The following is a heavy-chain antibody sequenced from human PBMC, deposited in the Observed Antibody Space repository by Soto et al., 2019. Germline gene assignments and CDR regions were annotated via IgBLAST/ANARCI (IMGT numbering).Heavy chain of an antibody. CDR1: GGSISSTTYY. CDR2: IYYSGST. J-gene: IGHJ5*02. V-gene: IGHV4-39*01. D-gene: IGHD2-8*01. Sequence: QLQLQESGPGLVKPSETLSLTCTVSGGSISSTTYYWGWIRQPPGKGLEWIASIYYSGSTYYNPSLKSRVTISVDTSKNQFSLKLSSVTAADTAVYYCARHFSSALLMVNWFDPWGQGTLVTVSS. CDR3: ARHFSSALLMVNWFDP.